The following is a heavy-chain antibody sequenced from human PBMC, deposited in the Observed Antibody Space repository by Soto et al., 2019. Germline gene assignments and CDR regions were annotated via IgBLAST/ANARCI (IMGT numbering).Heavy chain of an antibody. Sequence: KTSETLSLTCTVSGGSISSYYWSWIRQPPGKGLEWIRYIYYSGSTNYNPSLKSRVTISVDTSKNQFSLKLSSVTAADTAVYYCARGGNYGGNSPLDYWGQGTLVTVSS. D-gene: IGHD4-17*01. J-gene: IGHJ4*02. CDR1: GGSISSYY. CDR2: IYYSGST. V-gene: IGHV4-59*01. CDR3: ARGGNYGGNSPLDY.